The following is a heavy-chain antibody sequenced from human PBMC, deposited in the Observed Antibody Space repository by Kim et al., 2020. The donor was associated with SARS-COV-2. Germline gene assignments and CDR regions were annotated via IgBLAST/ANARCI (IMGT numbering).Heavy chain of an antibody. V-gene: IGHV4-39*01. Sequence: YYNPALKSRVTISVDTAKNQFSLKLSSVTAADTAVYYCARRGMATNTFEYWGQGTLVTVSS. J-gene: IGHJ4*02. CDR3: ARRGMATNTFEY. D-gene: IGHD5-12*01.